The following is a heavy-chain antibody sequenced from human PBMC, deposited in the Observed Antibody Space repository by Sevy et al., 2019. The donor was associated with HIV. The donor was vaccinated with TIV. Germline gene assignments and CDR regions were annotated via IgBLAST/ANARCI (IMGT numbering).Heavy chain of an antibody. D-gene: IGHD3-10*01. CDR3: ATDLGTGSYYHY. J-gene: IGHJ4*02. CDR2: FDPEDGET. CDR1: GYTLTELS. V-gene: IGHV1-24*01. Sequence: ASVEVSCKVSGYTLTELSMHWVRQAPGKGLEWMGGFDPEDGETIYAQKFQGRVTMTEDTSTDTAYMELSSLRSEDTAVYYCATDLGTGSYYHYWGQGTLVTVSS.